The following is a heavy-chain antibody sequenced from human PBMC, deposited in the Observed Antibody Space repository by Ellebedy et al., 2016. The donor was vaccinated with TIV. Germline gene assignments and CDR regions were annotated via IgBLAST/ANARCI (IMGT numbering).Heavy chain of an antibody. J-gene: IGHJ4*02. V-gene: IGHV3-33*01. CDR2: IWYDGGNT. Sequence: PGGSLRLSCTASGFIFSNYGMHWVRQAPGKGLEWVAFIWYDGGNTYYADSVKGRFTISRDNSKNTLYLQMNSLGVEDTAVFYCARDRHVDRGDCLDYWGQGTLVTVAS. CDR3: ARDRHVDRGDCLDY. D-gene: IGHD2-21*02. CDR1: GFIFSNYG.